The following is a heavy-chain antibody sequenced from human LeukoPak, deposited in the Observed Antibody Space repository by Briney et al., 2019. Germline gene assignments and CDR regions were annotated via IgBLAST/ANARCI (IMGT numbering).Heavy chain of an antibody. Sequence: ASVKVSCKASGYTFTSDYMHWWRQAPGQGLEWMGIINPSGGSTSYAQKFQGRVTMTRDTSTSTVYLKLSSLRSEDTAVYYCARAKIFGVVIDAFDIWGQGTMVTVSS. CDR1: GYTFTSDY. CDR2: INPSGGST. V-gene: IGHV1-46*03. CDR3: ARAKIFGVVIDAFDI. D-gene: IGHD3-3*01. J-gene: IGHJ3*02.